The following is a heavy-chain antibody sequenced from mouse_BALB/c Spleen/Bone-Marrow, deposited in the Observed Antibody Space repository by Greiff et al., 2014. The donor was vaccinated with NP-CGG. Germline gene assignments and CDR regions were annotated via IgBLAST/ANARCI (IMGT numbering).Heavy chain of an antibody. CDR2: IWGDGST. V-gene: IGHV2-6-7*01. Sequence: VHLVESGPGLVAPSQSLSITCTVSGFSLTGYGVNWVRQPPGKGLEWLGMIWGDGSTDYNSALKSRLSISKDSSKSQVFLKMNSLQTDDTARYYCARTLGHYAMDYWGQGTSVTVSS. J-gene: IGHJ4*01. CDR1: GFSLTGYG. CDR3: ARTLGHYAMDY. D-gene: IGHD4-1*01.